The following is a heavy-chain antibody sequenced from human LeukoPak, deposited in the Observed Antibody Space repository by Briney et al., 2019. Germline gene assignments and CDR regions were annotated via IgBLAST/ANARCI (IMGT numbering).Heavy chain of an antibody. Sequence: ASVKVSCKVSGYTLSDLCMHWVRQAPGKGLEWMGGFDPGDGETIYTQKFQGRVTMTEDTSTDTAYMELSSLRSEDTAVYYCAAGGVYDLFDYWGQGTLVTVSS. CDR2: FDPGDGET. J-gene: IGHJ4*02. CDR3: AAGGVYDLFDY. D-gene: IGHD5/OR15-5a*01. CDR1: GYTLSDLC. V-gene: IGHV1-24*01.